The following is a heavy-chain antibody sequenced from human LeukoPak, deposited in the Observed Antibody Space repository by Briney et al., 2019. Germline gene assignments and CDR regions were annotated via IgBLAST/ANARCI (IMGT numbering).Heavy chain of an antibody. J-gene: IGHJ4*02. V-gene: IGHV1-46*01. CDR3: ARDWEWEPTDY. CDR2: INPSGGST. CDR1: GYTFTSYY. D-gene: IGHD1-26*01. Sequence: ASVTVSCKASGYTFTSYYMHWVRQAPGQGLEWMGIINPSGGSTSYAQKFQGRVTMTRDTSTSTVYMELSSLRSEDTAVYYCARDWEWEPTDYWGQGTLVTVSS.